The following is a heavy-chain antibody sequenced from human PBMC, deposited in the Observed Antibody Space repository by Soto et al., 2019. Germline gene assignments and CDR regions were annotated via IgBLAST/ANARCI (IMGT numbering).Heavy chain of an antibody. V-gene: IGHV6-1*01. CDR1: GDSVSSISAA. Sequence: QVQLQQSGPGLVKPSQTISLTCAISGDSVSSISAAWTWIRQSPSRGLEWLGRTYYRSKWSNDYAISVKSRITINRDTSKNQFSLQLNSVTPEDTAIYYCARRVDYYDGSGHNWFDPWGQGTLVTVSS. CDR3: ARRVDYYDGSGHNWFDP. J-gene: IGHJ5*02. CDR2: TYYRSKWSN. D-gene: IGHD3-22*01.